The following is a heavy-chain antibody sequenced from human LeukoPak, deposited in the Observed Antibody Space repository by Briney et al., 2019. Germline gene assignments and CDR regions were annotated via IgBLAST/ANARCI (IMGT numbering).Heavy chain of an antibody. CDR1: GFTFSSYA. CDR3: ARGVRYNTMVRGVISGYYYMDV. Sequence: PGRSLRLSCAASGFTFSSYAMHWVRQAPGKGLEWVAVISYDGSNKYYADSVKGRFTISRDNSKNTLYLQMNSLRSEDTAVYYCARGVRYNTMVRGVISGYYYMDVWGKGTTVTVSS. V-gene: IGHV3-30-3*01. D-gene: IGHD3-10*01. J-gene: IGHJ6*03. CDR2: ISYDGSNK.